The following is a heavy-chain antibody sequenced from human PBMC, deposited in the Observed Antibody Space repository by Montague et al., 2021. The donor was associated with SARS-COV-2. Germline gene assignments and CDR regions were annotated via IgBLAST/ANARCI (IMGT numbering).Heavy chain of an antibody. V-gene: IGHV4-59*01. D-gene: IGHD4-23*01. CDR3: GRGGGNSADHYYDGMDV. J-gene: IGHJ6*02. CDR2: IYFSRTT. Sequence: SETLSLTCTVSGGPISRSYWNWIRHPQGTGLERTGYIYFSRTTNSNPSLKSRVTMSVDTSTHQYSLKMNSVTAADTAVYYCGRGGGNSADHYYDGMDVWGLGTTVTVSS. CDR1: GGPISRSY.